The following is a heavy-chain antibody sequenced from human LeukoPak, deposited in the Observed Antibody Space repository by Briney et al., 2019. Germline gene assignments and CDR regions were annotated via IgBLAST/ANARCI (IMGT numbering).Heavy chain of an antibody. CDR2: INHSGST. D-gene: IGHD6-6*01. CDR1: GGSFSGYY. CDR3: ARGRGSSSYVAFDY. Sequence: SETLSLTCAVYGGSFSGYYWSWIRQPPGKGLEWIGEINHSGSTNYNPSLKSRVTISVDTSKNQFSLKLSSVTAADTAVYYCARGRGSSSYVAFDYWGQGTLVTVSP. V-gene: IGHV4-34*01. J-gene: IGHJ4*02.